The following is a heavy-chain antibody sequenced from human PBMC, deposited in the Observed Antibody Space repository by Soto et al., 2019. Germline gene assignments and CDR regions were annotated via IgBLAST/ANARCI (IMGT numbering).Heavy chain of an antibody. CDR1: GYTFTGYY. D-gene: IGHD7-27*01. Sequence: ASVKVTCKASGYTFTGYYMHWVRQAPGQGLEWMGWINPNSGGTNYAQKFQGRVTMTRDTSISTAYMELSRLRSDDTAVYYCASPHLTHDAFDIWGQGTMVTVSS. V-gene: IGHV1-2*02. CDR3: ASPHLTHDAFDI. CDR2: INPNSGGT. J-gene: IGHJ3*02.